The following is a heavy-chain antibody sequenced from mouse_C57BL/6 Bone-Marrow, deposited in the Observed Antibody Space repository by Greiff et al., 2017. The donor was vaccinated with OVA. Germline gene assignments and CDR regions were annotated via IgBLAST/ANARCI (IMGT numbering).Heavy chain of an antibody. CDR3: ARDWGYYGSSFFGY. Sequence: EVMLVESGGGLVKPGGSLTLSCAASGFTFSSYAMSWVRQTPEKRLEWVATIRDGGSYTYYPANVKCRFTNSSDNAKNNLYLQMSHLKSEDTAMYYCARDWGYYGSSFFGYWGQGTTRKVSS. CDR1: GFTFSSYA. J-gene: IGHJ2*01. D-gene: IGHD1-1*01. V-gene: IGHV5-4*03. CDR2: IRDGGSYT.